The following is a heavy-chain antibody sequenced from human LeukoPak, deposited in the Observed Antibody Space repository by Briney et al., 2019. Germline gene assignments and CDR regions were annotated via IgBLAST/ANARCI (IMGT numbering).Heavy chain of an antibody. Sequence: ASVKVSCKASGYTFSSFDINWVRQAPGQGLEWMGWMNPKSGNSGYAQKFQGRVTMTRNTSIATAYMELSSPRSEDTAVYYCATDIRYSGYDSWGQGTLVTVSS. J-gene: IGHJ5*02. CDR1: GYTFSSFD. CDR2: MNPKSGNS. V-gene: IGHV1-8*01. CDR3: ATDIRYSGYDS. D-gene: IGHD5-12*01.